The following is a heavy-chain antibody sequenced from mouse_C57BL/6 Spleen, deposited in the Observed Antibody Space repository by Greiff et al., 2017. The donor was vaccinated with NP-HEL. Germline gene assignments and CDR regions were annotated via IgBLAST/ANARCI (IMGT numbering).Heavy chain of an antibody. V-gene: IGHV5-17*01. Sequence: EVQLQESGGGLVKPGGSLKLSCAASGFTFSDYGMHWVRQAPEKGLEWVAYISSGSSTIYYADTVKGRFTISRDNAKNTLFLQMTSLRSEDTAMYYCARTDDGYSRWFAYWGQGTLVTVSA. CDR1: GFTFSDYG. J-gene: IGHJ3*01. CDR2: ISSGSSTI. D-gene: IGHD2-3*01. CDR3: ARTDDGYSRWFAY.